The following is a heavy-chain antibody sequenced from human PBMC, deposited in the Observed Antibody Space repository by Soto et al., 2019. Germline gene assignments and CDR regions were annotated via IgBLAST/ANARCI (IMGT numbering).Heavy chain of an antibody. V-gene: IGHV1-2*02. CDR3: ARDKGYSYGRDYYYYGMDV. J-gene: IGHJ6*02. CDR1: GYTFTGYY. CDR2: INPNSGGT. Sequence: GASVKVSCKASGYTFTGYYMHWVRQAPGQGLEWMGWINPNSGGTNYAQKFQGRVTMTRDTSISTAYMELSRLRSDDTAVYYCARDKGYSYGRDYYYYGMDVWGQGTTVTVSS. D-gene: IGHD5-18*01.